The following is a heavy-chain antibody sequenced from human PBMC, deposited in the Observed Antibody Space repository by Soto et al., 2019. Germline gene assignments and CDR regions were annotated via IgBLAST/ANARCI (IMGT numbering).Heavy chain of an antibody. D-gene: IGHD3-22*01. Sequence: PSETLSLTCAVYGGSFSGYYWSWIRQPPGKGLEWIGEINHSGSTNYNPSLKSRVTISVDTSKNQFSLKLSSVTAADTAVYYCARGSGYLNWFAPWGQGTLVTVSS. J-gene: IGHJ5*02. CDR1: GGSFSGYY. CDR2: INHSGST. CDR3: ARGSGYLNWFAP. V-gene: IGHV4-34*01.